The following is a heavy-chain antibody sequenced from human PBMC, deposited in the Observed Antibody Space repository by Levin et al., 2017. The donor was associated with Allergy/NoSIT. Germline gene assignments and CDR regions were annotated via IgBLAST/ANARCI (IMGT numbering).Heavy chain of an antibody. CDR1: GYTFTDHY. CDR3: ARNDYGDYVQNFDY. CDR2: VNCNSGDT. J-gene: IGHJ4*02. V-gene: IGHV1-2*02. Sequence: ASGKVSCEAAGYTFTDHYMHWVRQAPGQGREWMGWVNCNSGDTHYAQKFQDRVTMTRDTSITTAYIEVSSLRFDDTALYFCARNDYGDYVQNFDYWGQGTLVTVSS. D-gene: IGHD4-17*01.